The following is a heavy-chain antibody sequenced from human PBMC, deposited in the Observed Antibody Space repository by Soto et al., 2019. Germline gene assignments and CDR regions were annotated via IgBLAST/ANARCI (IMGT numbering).Heavy chain of an antibody. CDR2: ISYDGSNK. CDR1: GFTFSSYG. Sequence: GGSLRLSCAASGFTFSSYGMHWVRQAPGKGLEWVAVISYDGSNKYYADSVKGRFTISRDNSKNTLYLQMNSLRAEDTAVYYCGKDCNGDHDYWGQGTLVTVSS. D-gene: IGHD2-21*02. V-gene: IGHV3-30*18. J-gene: IGHJ4*02. CDR3: GKDCNGDHDY.